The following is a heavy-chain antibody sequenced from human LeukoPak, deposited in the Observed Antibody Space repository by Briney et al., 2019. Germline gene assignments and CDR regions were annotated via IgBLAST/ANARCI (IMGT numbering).Heavy chain of an antibody. CDR3: ASSNYYGSGSLNFDY. J-gene: IGHJ4*02. D-gene: IGHD3-10*01. CDR1: GFTVSSNY. Sequence: PGGSLRLSCAASGFTVSSNYMSRVRQAPGKGLEWVSVIYSGGSTYYADSVKGRFTISRDNSKNTLYLQMNSLRAEDTAVYYCASSNYYGSGSLNFDYWGQGTLVTVSS. V-gene: IGHV3-53*01. CDR2: IYSGGST.